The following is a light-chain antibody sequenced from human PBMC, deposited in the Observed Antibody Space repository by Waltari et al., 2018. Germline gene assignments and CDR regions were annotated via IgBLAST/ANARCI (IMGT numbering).Light chain of an antibody. Sequence: DIVMTQSPDSLAVSLGERATINCKSSQSVLYSSNNKNYLAWYQQKPGQPPKLLIYWASTRESGAPDRFSGSGSGTDFTLTISSLQADDVAVYYCQQYYDTPYTFGQGTKLEIK. V-gene: IGKV4-1*01. CDR1: QSVLYSSNNKNY. J-gene: IGKJ2*01. CDR3: QQYYDTPYT. CDR2: WAS.